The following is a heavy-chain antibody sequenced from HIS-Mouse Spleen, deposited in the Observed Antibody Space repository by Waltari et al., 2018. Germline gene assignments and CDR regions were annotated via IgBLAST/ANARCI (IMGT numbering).Heavy chain of an antibody. CDR1: GGSISSISYY. Sequence: QLQLQESGPGLVKPSETLSLTCTVSGGSISSISYYWRGIRQPPGKGLAWIGSIYYSGSTYYNPSLKSRVTISVDTSKNQFSLKLSSVTAADTAVYYCAREIPYSSSWYDWYFDLWGRGTLVTVSS. V-gene: IGHV4-39*07. CDR3: AREIPYSSSWYDWYFDL. CDR2: IYYSGST. J-gene: IGHJ2*01. D-gene: IGHD6-13*01.